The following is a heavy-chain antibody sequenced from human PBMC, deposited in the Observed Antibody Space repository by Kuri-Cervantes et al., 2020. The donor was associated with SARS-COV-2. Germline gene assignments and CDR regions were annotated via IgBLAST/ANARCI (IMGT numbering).Heavy chain of an antibody. Sequence: SETLSLTCTVSGGSISSSSYYWGWLRQPPGKGLERIGSIYHGGSTYYNPSLKSRVTISVDRSKNQFSLKLSSVTAADTAVYSCARDSPAYCSSTSCYFFDYWGQGTLVTVSS. CDR1: GGSISSSSYY. V-gene: IGHV4-39*07. D-gene: IGHD2-2*01. J-gene: IGHJ4*02. CDR3: ARDSPAYCSSTSCYFFDY. CDR2: IYHGGST.